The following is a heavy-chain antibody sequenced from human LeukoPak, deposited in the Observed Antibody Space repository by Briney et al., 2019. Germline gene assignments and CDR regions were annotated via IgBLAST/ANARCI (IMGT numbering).Heavy chain of an antibody. CDR3: AKAQGQQLVDQSDY. J-gene: IGHJ4*02. D-gene: IGHD6-13*01. CDR2: ISWNSGSI. Sequence: HSGGSLRLSCAASGFTFDDYAMHWVRQAPGKGLEWVSGISWNSGSIGYADSVKGRFTISRDNAKNSLYLQMNSLRAEDTALYYCAKAQGQQLVDQSDYWGQGTLVTVSS. CDR1: GFTFDDYA. V-gene: IGHV3-9*01.